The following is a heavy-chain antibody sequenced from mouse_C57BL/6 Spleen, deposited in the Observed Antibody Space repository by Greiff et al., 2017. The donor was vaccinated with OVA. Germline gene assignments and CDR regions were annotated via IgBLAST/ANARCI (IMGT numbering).Heavy chain of an antibody. CDR1: GYSFTSYY. CDR3: ARGGGGSSAWFAY. J-gene: IGHJ3*01. Sequence: VQLQQSGPELVKPGASVKISCKASGYSFTSYYIHWVKQRPGQGLEWIGWIYPGSGNTKYNEKFKGKATLTADTSSSTAYMQLSSLTSEDSAVYYCARGGGGSSAWFAYWGQGTLVTVSA. CDR2: IYPGSGNT. D-gene: IGHD1-1*01. V-gene: IGHV1-66*01.